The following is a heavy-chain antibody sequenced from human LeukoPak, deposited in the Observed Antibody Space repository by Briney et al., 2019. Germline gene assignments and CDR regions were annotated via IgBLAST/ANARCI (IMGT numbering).Heavy chain of an antibody. J-gene: IGHJ4*02. CDR2: IPSDGSDN. CDR1: VFAFSTYG. CDR3: AKGLGDYDDFRLGY. Sequence: GGSLGLSCAASVFAFSTYGFHWVCQAPGKGLEWVAFIPSDGSDNYYANSVKGRFTTSRDNSKNTLYLQMNSLRSEDTAVYYCAKGLGDYDDFRLGYWGQGTLVTVSS. V-gene: IGHV3-30*02. D-gene: IGHD4-17*01.